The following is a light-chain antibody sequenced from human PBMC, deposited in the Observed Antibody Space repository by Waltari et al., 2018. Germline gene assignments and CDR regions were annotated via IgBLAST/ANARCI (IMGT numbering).Light chain of an antibody. Sequence: QSALTQPASLSGSPGQSITISCTGTSSDVGGYNYVSWYQQHPGKAPKLMIYDVSNRHSGVSERCSGSKSGNTACRTISGLQAEDEADYYCSSDASSSTLVVFGGGTKLTVL. J-gene: IGLJ2*01. V-gene: IGLV2-14*01. CDR3: SSDASSSTLVV. CDR1: SSDVGGYNY. CDR2: DVS.